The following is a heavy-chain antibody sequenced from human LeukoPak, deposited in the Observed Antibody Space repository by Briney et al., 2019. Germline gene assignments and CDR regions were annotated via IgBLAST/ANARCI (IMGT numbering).Heavy chain of an antibody. CDR1: GGSISSYY. V-gene: IGHV4-59*01. J-gene: IGHJ4*02. Sequence: NPSQTLSLTCTVSGGSISSYYWSWIRQPPGKGLEWIGYIYYSGSTNYNPSLKSRVTISVDTSKNQFSLKLSSVTAADTAVYYCARDPARRGFDYWGQGTLVTVSS. D-gene: IGHD1-14*01. CDR2: IYYSGST. CDR3: ARDPARRGFDY.